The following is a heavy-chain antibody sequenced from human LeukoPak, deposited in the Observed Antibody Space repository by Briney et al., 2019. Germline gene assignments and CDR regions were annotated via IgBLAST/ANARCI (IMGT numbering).Heavy chain of an antibody. J-gene: IGHJ6*02. CDR3: ARASHRLDYYYYGMDV. CDR2: INSDASST. CDR1: GFTFSRYR. V-gene: IGHV3-74*01. D-gene: IGHD4-11*01. Sequence: GGSLRLSCAASGFTFSRYRMHWVRQAPGQGLVWVSRINSDASSTAYADSVKGRFTISRDNAKNSLYLQMNSLRAEDTAVYYCARASHRLDYYYYGMDVWGQGTTVTVS.